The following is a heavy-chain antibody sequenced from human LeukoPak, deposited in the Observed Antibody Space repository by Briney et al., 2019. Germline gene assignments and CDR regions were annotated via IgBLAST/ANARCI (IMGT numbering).Heavy chain of an antibody. CDR3: ARDLYGIDY. Sequence: PGGSLRLSCAASGFSFSSYWMHWVRQVPGKGLVWVAQINNDGTGTKYADSVKGRFTISRDNAKNMLYIQMDSLRAEDTAVYYCARDLYGIDYWGQGTLVTVSS. D-gene: IGHD2/OR15-2a*01. V-gene: IGHV3-74*01. CDR2: INNDGTGT. CDR1: GFSFSSYW. J-gene: IGHJ4*02.